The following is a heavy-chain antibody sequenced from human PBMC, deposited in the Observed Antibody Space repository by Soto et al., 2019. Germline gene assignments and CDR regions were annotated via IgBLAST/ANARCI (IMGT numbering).Heavy chain of an antibody. Sequence: EVQLVESGGGLVQPGGSLRLSCAASGFTFNTDWMQWVRQAPGKGLVWVSRIKSDGSYTNYEDSVKGRFTISRDNAKKTLFLQMNSLGAEDTAVYYCATGGSGYFTYWGQGTLVTVSS. CDR1: GFTFNTDW. J-gene: IGHJ4*02. CDR3: ATGGSGYFTY. D-gene: IGHD3-22*01. V-gene: IGHV3-74*01. CDR2: IKSDGSYT.